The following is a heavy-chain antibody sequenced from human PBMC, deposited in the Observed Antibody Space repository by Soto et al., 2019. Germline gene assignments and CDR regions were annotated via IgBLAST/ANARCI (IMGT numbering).Heavy chain of an antibody. J-gene: IGHJ4*02. CDR2: INPSLGRA. D-gene: IGHD1-26*01. Sequence: ASVKVSCKASGYSFTSNHLHWVRQAPRQGLEWLGIINPSLGRANYAQKFQDRVAMAWDTSTRTAYMELNGLRSDDTAVYFCARAPYSSTSFFFDYWGQGALVTVSS. CDR1: GYSFTSNH. V-gene: IGHV1-46*01. CDR3: ARAPYSSTSFFFDY.